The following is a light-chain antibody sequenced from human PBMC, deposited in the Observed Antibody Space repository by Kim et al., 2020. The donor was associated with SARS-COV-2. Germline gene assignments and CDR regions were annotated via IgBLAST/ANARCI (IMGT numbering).Light chain of an antibody. Sequence: ALGQTVRLTCQGDSLGNYYATWYQRRPGQAPTLVLYGKYDRPSGVPDRFSGSAAGNTASLTITGAQAEDVGDYYCSSRDSSGDRVVFGGGTQLTVL. CDR3: SSRDSSGDRVV. CDR1: SLGNYY. V-gene: IGLV3-19*01. CDR2: GKY. J-gene: IGLJ2*01.